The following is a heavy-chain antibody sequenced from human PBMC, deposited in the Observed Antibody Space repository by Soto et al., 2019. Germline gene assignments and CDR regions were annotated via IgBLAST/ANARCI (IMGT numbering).Heavy chain of an antibody. V-gene: IGHV1-3*01. Sequence: ASLKVSCKASGYTFTSYAMHWVRQAPGQRLEWMGWINAGNGNTKYSQKFQGRVTITRDTSASTAYMELSSLRSEDTAVYYCAGDGATYYDILTGPGIYYYYGMDVWGQGTTVTVSS. CDR3: AGDGATYYDILTGPGIYYYYGMDV. D-gene: IGHD3-9*01. J-gene: IGHJ6*02. CDR1: GYTFTSYA. CDR2: INAGNGNT.